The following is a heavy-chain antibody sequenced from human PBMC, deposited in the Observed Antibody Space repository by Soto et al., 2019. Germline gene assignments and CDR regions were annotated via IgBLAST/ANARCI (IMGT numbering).Heavy chain of an antibody. V-gene: IGHV4-59*01. J-gene: IGHJ4*02. CDR2: LHNSGNP. D-gene: IGHD3-16*01. Sequence: QVQLQESGPGLVKPSETLSLTCAISGDSFISYYWNWIRQPPGKGLEWLGNLHNSGNPIYSPSLKSRVTISLDTYKSQVSLKLRSVSAADTAVYYCVRARGGYWGQGTLVTVSS. CDR1: GDSFISYY. CDR3: VRARGGY.